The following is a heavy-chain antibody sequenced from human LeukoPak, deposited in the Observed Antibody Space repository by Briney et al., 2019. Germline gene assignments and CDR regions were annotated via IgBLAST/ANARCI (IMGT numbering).Heavy chain of an antibody. CDR1: GGSISSYY. CDR2: IYYSGST. V-gene: IGHV4-59*08. J-gene: IGHJ4*02. Sequence: KPSETLSLTCPVSGGSISSYYWSWIRQPPGKGLEWIGYIYYSGSTNYNPSLKSRVTISVDTSKNQFSLKLSSVTAADTAVYYCARHYCGGDCYSDYWGQGTLVTVSS. D-gene: IGHD2-21*02. CDR3: ARHYCGGDCYSDY.